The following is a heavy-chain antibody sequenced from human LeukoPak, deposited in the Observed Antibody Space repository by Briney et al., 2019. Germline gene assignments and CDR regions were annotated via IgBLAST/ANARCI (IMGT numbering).Heavy chain of an antibody. CDR1: GATFTSYA. Sequence: GASVKVSCKASGATFTSYAISWVRQAPGQGLEWMGRIIPIFGIANYAQTFQGRVTITADKSTSTVYMELSSLRSEDTGVYYCARVGSSWSTAFDYWGQGTLVTVSS. V-gene: IGHV1-69*04. CDR2: IIPIFGIA. CDR3: ARVGSSWSTAFDY. D-gene: IGHD6-13*01. J-gene: IGHJ4*02.